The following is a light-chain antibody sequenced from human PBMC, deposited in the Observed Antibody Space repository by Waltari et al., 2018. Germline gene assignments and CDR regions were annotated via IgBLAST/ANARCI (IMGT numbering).Light chain of an antibody. Sequence: QSALTQPPSASGSPGQSVTISCTGTSRDVGGIDYVSGYQLHPGKAPLLLIYEVAKRPSGVPDRFSGSKSANTASLTVSDLQPEDEADYYCSSYGGSNNVLFGGGTKLTVL. V-gene: IGLV2-8*01. CDR3: SSYGGSNNVL. J-gene: IGLJ2*01. CDR2: EVA. CDR1: SRDVGGIDY.